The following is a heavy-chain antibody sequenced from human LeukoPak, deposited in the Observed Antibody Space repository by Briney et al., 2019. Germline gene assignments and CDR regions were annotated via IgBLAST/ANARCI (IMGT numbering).Heavy chain of an antibody. Sequence: GGSLRLSCAASGSIFSNYGMHWVRQAPGKGLEWVAVIWYDGSNKYYADSVKGRFTISRDNSKNTLYLRMNSLRAEDTAVYYCARGLFVVVPAAIVSDFDYWGQGALVTVSS. CDR2: IWYDGSNK. CDR1: GSIFSNYG. J-gene: IGHJ4*02. CDR3: ARGLFVVVPAAIVSDFDY. D-gene: IGHD2-2*01. V-gene: IGHV3-33*01.